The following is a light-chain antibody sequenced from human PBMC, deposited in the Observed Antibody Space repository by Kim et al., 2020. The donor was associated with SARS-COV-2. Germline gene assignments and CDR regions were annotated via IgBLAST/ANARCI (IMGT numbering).Light chain of an antibody. CDR1: SSNIGAGYT. CDR2: VDN. J-gene: IGLJ1*01. Sequence: VTLSCTGSSSNIGAGYTVHWYQQVPGTAPTLLIYVDNKRPSGVPDRFSGSKSGSSASLVITGLQAEDEADYYCQSYDTSRTGFYVFGTGTKVTVL. CDR3: QSYDTSRTGFYV. V-gene: IGLV1-40*01.